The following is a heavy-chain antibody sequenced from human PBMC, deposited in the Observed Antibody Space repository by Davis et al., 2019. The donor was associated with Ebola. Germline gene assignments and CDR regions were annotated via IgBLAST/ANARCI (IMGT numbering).Heavy chain of an antibody. J-gene: IGHJ4*02. V-gene: IGHV4-59*01. CDR2: IYYSGST. CDR3: ARDLSPWSGYPTMGY. CDR1: GGSISSYY. D-gene: IGHD3-3*01. Sequence: MPSETLSLTCTVSGGSISSYYWSWIRQPPGKGLEWIGYIYYSGSTNYNPSLKSRVTISVDTSKNQFSLKLSSVTAADTAVYYCARDLSPWSGYPTMGYWGQGTLVTVSS.